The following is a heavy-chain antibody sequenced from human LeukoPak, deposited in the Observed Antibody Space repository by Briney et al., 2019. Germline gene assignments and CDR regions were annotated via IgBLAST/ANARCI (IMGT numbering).Heavy chain of an antibody. V-gene: IGHV4-34*01. D-gene: IGHD3-22*01. Sequence: PSETLSLTCAVYGGSFSGYYWSWIRQPPGKGLEWIGEINHSGSTNYNPSFKSRVTISVDTSKNQFSLKLSSVTAADTAVYYCASLDSSGYSDFDYWGQGTLVTVSS. CDR1: GGSFSGYY. CDR2: INHSGST. CDR3: ASLDSSGYSDFDY. J-gene: IGHJ4*02.